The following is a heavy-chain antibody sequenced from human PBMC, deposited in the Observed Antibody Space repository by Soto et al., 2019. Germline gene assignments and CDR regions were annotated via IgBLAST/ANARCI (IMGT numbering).Heavy chain of an antibody. J-gene: IGHJ6*02. CDR3: TTSDTAMVDYYYYGMDV. D-gene: IGHD5-18*01. CDR1: GFTFSNAW. V-gene: IGHV3-15*07. Sequence: EVQLVESGGGLVKPGGSLSLSCAASGFTFSNAWMNWVRQAPGKGLEWVGRIKSKTDGRTTDYAAPVKGRFTISRDDSKNTLYLQMNSLKTEDTAVYYCTTSDTAMVDYYYYGMDVWGQGTTVTVSS. CDR2: IKSKTDGRTT.